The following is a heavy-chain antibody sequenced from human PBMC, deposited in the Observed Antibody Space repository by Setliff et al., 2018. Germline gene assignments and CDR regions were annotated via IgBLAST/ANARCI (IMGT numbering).Heavy chain of an antibody. J-gene: IGHJ1*01. V-gene: IGHV5-51*01. Sequence: PGESLKISCKGSGYTFTNYWIAWVRQMPGKGLEYMGIIYPADSDTTYSPSFQGQVTISADKSISTAYLQLSSLKASDTAIYYCARRAVTAEYFQHWGHGTLVTVSS. CDR1: GYTFTNYW. CDR2: IYPADSDT. D-gene: IGHD4-17*01. CDR3: ARRAVTAEYFQH.